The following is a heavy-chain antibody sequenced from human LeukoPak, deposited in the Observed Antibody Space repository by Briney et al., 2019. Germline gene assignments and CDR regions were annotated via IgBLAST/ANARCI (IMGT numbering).Heavy chain of an antibody. J-gene: IGHJ4*02. CDR2: ISSSSSYI. V-gene: IGHV3-21*01. CDR1: GFTFSSYS. D-gene: IGHD3-22*01. CDR3: ARDTPDYYDSSGPPDY. Sequence: PGGSLRLSCAAPGFTFSSYSMNWVRQAPGKGLEWVSSISSSSSYIYYADSVKGRFTISRDNAKNSLYLQMNSLRAEDTAVYYCARDTPDYYDSSGPPDYWGQGTLVTVSS.